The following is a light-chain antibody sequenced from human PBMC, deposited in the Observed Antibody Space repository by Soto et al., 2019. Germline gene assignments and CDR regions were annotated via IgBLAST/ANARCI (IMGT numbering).Light chain of an antibody. J-gene: IGKJ1*01. Sequence: DLQMAQSPSSLSASVGVSFTITCRASQSISSWLAWYQQKPGKAPKLXXXDASSLESGVPSRFSGNVCGTEFTLTISSLQSDDLSAYYCQQYKSYSSWTFCQGTKVDIK. CDR2: DAS. CDR3: QQYKSYSSWT. V-gene: IGKV1-5*01. CDR1: QSISSW.